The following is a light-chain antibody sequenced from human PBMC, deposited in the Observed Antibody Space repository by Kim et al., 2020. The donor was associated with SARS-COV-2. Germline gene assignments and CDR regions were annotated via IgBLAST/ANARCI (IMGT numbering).Light chain of an antibody. CDR3: QQYDTSPRT. Sequence: PGERATLSCRASQSVDRNYFAWYQQKPGQPPRLLIYGASTRAADIPDRFSGSGSGTDFTLTINRLEPEDFAVYYCQQYDTSPRTFGQGTKVDIK. CDR2: GAS. V-gene: IGKV3-20*01. J-gene: IGKJ1*01. CDR1: QSVDRNY.